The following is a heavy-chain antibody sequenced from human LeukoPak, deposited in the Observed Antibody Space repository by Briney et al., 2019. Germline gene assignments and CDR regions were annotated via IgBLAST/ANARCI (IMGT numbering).Heavy chain of an antibody. D-gene: IGHD3-10*01. CDR3: ARFGSGSYYRGGDY. V-gene: IGHV3-7*01. J-gene: IGHJ4*02. Sequence: GGSLRLSCAASGFTFSSYWMSWVRQAPGKGLEWVANIKQDGREKYYVDSVKGRFTISRDNAKNSLYLQMNSLRAEDTAVYYCARFGSGSYYRGGDYWGQGTLVTVSS. CDR2: IKQDGREK. CDR1: GFTFSSYW.